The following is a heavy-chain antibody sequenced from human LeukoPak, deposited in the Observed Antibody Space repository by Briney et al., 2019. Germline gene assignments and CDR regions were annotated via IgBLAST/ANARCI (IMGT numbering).Heavy chain of an antibody. CDR2: IKYDGTMT. Sequence: GGSLRLSCAASGFTFSSYWMHWVRQAPGKGLVWVSRIKYDGTMTNYADSVKGRFTISRDNAKNMLYLQMDSLRVEDTAVYYCATYRGYLVEYWGQGTLVTVSS. J-gene: IGHJ4*02. V-gene: IGHV3-74*01. D-gene: IGHD6-13*01. CDR3: ATYRGYLVEY. CDR1: GFTFSSYW.